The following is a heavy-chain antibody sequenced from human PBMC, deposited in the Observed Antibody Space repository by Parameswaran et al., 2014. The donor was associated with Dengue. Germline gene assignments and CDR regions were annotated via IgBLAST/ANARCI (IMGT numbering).Heavy chain of an antibody. D-gene: IGHD4-11*01. CDR2: IKQDGSEK. V-gene: IGHV3-7*03. CDR3: ARLYSNSHRFSYYYYGMDV. Sequence: RWIRQPPGKGLEWVANIKQDGSEKYYVDSVKGRFTISRDNAKNSLYLQMNSLRAEDTAVYYCARLYSNSHRFSYYYYGMDVWGQGTTVTVSS. J-gene: IGHJ6*02.